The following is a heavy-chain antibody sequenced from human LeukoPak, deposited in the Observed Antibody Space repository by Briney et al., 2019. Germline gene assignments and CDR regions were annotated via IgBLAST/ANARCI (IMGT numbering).Heavy chain of an antibody. D-gene: IGHD5-12*01. Sequence: SETLSLTCTVSGGSISSYYWSWVRQPAGKGLEWIGRIYASGNTNYNPSLKGRVTMTVDTSKNQFSLNLSSVTAADTAVYYCARERYSGYGDDAFDIWGRGTMVTVSS. CDR2: IYASGNT. CDR1: GGSISSYY. V-gene: IGHV4-4*07. CDR3: ARERYSGYGDDAFDI. J-gene: IGHJ3*02.